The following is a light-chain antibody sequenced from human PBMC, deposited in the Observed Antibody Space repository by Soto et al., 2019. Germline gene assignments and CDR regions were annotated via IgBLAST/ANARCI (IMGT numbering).Light chain of an antibody. V-gene: IGKV2-28*01. Sequence: DIVMTQSPLSLPVTPGEPASISCRSSQSLLHSNGYNYLDWYLQKPGQSPQLLIYLGSNRSSGVPDRFSGSGSGTDFTLTISRLAPEDFAVYYCQQYGSSPLTFGGGTKVDIK. CDR3: QQYGSSPLT. CDR1: QSLLHSNGYNY. J-gene: IGKJ4*01. CDR2: LGS.